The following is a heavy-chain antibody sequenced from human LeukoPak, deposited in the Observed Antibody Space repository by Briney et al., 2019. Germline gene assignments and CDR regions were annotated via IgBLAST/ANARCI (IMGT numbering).Heavy chain of an antibody. CDR1: GGSFSGYY. D-gene: IGHD4-17*01. CDR2: INHSGTA. CDR3: ARNTVTGPAVFDY. Sequence: SETLSLTCAVYGGSFSGYYWSWIRQPPGKGLEWIGEINHSGTANSNPSLKRRVTISVDTSKNQFSLKLSSVTAADTAVYYCARNTVTGPAVFDYWGQGTLVTVSS. V-gene: IGHV4-34*01. J-gene: IGHJ4*02.